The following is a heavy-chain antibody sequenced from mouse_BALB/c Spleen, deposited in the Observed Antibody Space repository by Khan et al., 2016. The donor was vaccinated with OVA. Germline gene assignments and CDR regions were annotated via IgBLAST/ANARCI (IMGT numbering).Heavy chain of an antibody. CDR1: GFSLTSYG. V-gene: IGHV2-9*02. Sequence: VQLVESGPGLVAPSQSLSITCTVSGFSLTSYGVHWVRQPPGKDLEWLGVIWTGGSTNYNSALRSRLTINKDNSKSQVFLKMNNLQTDDTAMYCCARDLGSSHWYFDVWGAGITVTVSS. D-gene: IGHD1-1*01. J-gene: IGHJ1*01. CDR2: IWTGGST. CDR3: ARDLGSSHWYFDV.